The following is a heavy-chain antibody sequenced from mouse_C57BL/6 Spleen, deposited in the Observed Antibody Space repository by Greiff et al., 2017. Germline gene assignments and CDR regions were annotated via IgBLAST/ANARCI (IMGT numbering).Heavy chain of an antibody. CDR2: ISSGSSTI. CDR1: GFTFSDYG. D-gene: IGHD4-1*01. V-gene: IGHV5-17*01. J-gene: IGHJ1*03. CDR3: ARPDWDGWYFDV. Sequence: EVQVVESGGGLVKPGGSLKLSCAASGFTFSDYGMHWVRQAPEKGLEWVAYISSGSSTIYYADTVKGRVTISRDNAKNTLFLQMTSLRSEDTAMYYCARPDWDGWYFDVWGTGTTVTVSS.